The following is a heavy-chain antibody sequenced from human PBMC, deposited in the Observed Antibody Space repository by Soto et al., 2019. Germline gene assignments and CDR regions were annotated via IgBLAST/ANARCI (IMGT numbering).Heavy chain of an antibody. Sequence: EVQLAESGGGLVKPGGSLRLSCAASGFTFSSYSMNWVRQAPGKGLEWVSSISSSSSYIYYADSVKGRFTISRDNAKNSLYLQMNSLRAEDTAVYYCARESWGTVYYFDYWGREPWSPSPQ. CDR2: ISSSSSYI. V-gene: IGHV3-21*01. J-gene: IGHJ4*02. CDR1: GFTFSSYS. D-gene: IGHD4-17*01. CDR3: ARESWGTVYYFDY.